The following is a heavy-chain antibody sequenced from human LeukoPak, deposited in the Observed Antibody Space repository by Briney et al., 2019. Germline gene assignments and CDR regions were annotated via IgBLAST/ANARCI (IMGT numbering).Heavy chain of an antibody. CDR2: IYSGGST. CDR1: GFTVSSNY. Sequence: PGGSLRLSCAASGFTVSSNYMSWVRQAPGKGLEWVSVIYSGGSTYYADSVKGRFTTSRDNSKNTLYLQMNSLRAEDTAVYYCARERTDYYDSSGYYFDYWGQGTLVTVSS. V-gene: IGHV3-53*01. J-gene: IGHJ4*02. D-gene: IGHD3-22*01. CDR3: ARERTDYYDSSGYYFDY.